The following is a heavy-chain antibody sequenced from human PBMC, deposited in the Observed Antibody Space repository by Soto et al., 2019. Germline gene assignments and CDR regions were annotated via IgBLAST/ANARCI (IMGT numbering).Heavy chain of an antibody. Sequence: QVQLVQSGAEVKKPGSSVKVSCKASGGTFSSYTISWVRQAPGQGLEWMGRIIPILGIANYAQKFQGRGTITADKSTSTAYMELSSLRSEDTAVYYCASSWFGELINWFDPWGQGTLVTVSS. J-gene: IGHJ5*02. D-gene: IGHD3-10*01. CDR2: IIPILGIA. CDR3: ASSWFGELINWFDP. V-gene: IGHV1-69*02. CDR1: GGTFSSYT.